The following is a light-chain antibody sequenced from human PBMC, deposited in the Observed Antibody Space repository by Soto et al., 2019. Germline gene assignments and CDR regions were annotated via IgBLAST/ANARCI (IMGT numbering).Light chain of an antibody. V-gene: IGLV2-23*02. Sequence: QSVLTQPASVSGSPGQSITISCTGTSSDFGSYNLVSWYQQHPGKAPKLMIYEVSKRPSGVSNRFSGSKSGNTASLTISGLQAEDEADYYCCSYAGSSPYVFGTGTKLTVL. J-gene: IGLJ1*01. CDR1: SSDFGSYNL. CDR2: EVS. CDR3: CSYAGSSPYV.